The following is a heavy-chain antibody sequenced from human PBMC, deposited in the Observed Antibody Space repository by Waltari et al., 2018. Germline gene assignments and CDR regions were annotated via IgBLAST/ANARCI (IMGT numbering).Heavy chain of an antibody. V-gene: IGHV3-33*08. CDR2: IWYDGSEK. Sequence: QVQLVESGGGVVQPGRSLRLSCAASGFTFSSYGMHWVRQAPGKGRAWVAGIWYDGSEKYNAESGKGRFTNSRDKSKNELYLQMNSLRAEDTAVYYWASDEESGYSYGFPTYSFDYWGQGTLVTVSS. D-gene: IGHD5-18*01. CDR3: ASDEESGYSYGFPTYSFDY. CDR1: GFTFSSYG. J-gene: IGHJ4*02.